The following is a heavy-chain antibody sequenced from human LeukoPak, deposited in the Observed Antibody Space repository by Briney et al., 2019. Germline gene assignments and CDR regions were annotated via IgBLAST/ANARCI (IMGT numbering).Heavy chain of an antibody. V-gene: IGHV4-34*01. CDR2: INHSGST. J-gene: IGHJ5*02. D-gene: IGHD3-22*01. CDR3: ARGANYYDSPRSFDP. Sequence: SETLSLTCAVYGGSFSGYYWSWLRQPPGKGLEWIGEINHSGSTNYNPSLKSRVTISVDTSKNQFSLKLSSVTAADTAVYYCARGANYYDSPRSFDPWGQGTLVTVSS. CDR1: GGSFSGYY.